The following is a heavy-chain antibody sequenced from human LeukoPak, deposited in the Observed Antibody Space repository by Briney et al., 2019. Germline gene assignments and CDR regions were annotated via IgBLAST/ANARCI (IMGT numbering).Heavy chain of an antibody. D-gene: IGHD2-2*01. CDR1: GFTFSNHA. V-gene: IGHV3-33*01. J-gene: IGHJ4*02. CDR2: IWHDGTNK. Sequence: GGSLRLSCAASGFTFSNHAIHWVRQAPGKGLEWVALIWHDGTNKFYADSVKGRFTISRDNPKNTLFLQMNSLRVEDTAVYYCARDPSGFCSTTSCNWAPDYWGQGTLATVSS. CDR3: ARDPSGFCSTTSCNWAPDY.